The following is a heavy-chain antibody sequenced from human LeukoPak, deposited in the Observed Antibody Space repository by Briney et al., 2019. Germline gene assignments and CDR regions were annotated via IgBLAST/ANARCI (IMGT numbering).Heavy chain of an antibody. CDR3: AMMQSGSYYSALQKYLGY. J-gene: IGHJ4*02. CDR2: ISGSGGST. V-gene: IGHV3-23*01. Sequence: PGGSLRLSCAASGFTFCSYAMSWVRQAPGKGLEWVSAISGSGGSTYYADSVKGRFTISRDNSKNTLYLQMNSLRAEDTAVYYCAMMQSGSYYSALQKYLGYWGQGTLVTVSS. CDR1: GFTFCSYA. D-gene: IGHD3-10*01.